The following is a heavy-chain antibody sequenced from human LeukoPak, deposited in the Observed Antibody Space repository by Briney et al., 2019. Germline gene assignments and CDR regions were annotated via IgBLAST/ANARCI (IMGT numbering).Heavy chain of an antibody. D-gene: IGHD1-1*01. CDR3: ATLDWKRGGGTLDY. V-gene: IGHV1-24*01. Sequence: GAALRVSCKVSGDTLSEVSMLWVRQAPGKGLEWMGGFDLGDAETIFAQKFQGRVTMTEDTSTDTVYMELSSLRSEDTAVYYCATLDWKRGGGTLDYWGQGTLVTVSS. J-gene: IGHJ4*02. CDR1: GDTLSEVS. CDR2: FDLGDAET.